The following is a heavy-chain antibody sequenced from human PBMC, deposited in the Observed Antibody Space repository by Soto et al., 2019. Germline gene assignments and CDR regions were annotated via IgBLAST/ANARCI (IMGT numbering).Heavy chain of an antibody. Sequence: QVQLQESGPGLVKPSETLSLTCTVSGGSISSYYWSWLRQPPGKGLAWIGYIYYSGSTNYNPSLKRRVTISVDTSKNQFSQKLSSVTAADTAVYYCARELPYCSGGSCYKDNWFDPWGQGTLVTVSS. CDR3: ARELPYCSGGSCYKDNWFDP. CDR1: GGSISSYY. V-gene: IGHV4-59*01. CDR2: IYYSGST. D-gene: IGHD2-15*01. J-gene: IGHJ5*02.